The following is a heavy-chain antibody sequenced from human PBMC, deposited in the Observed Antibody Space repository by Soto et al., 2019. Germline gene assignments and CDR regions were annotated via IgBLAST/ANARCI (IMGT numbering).Heavy chain of an antibody. D-gene: IGHD2-15*01. V-gene: IGHV5-51*01. CDR3: ARQQVVVAATPVEWFDP. CDR2: IYPGDSDT. Sequence: EVQLVQSGAEVKKPGESLKISCKGSGYSFTSYWIGWVRQMPGKGLEWMGIIYPGDSDTRYSPSFQGQVTISADKSISTAYLQWSSLMASDTAMYYCARQQVVVAATPVEWFDPWGQGTLVTVSS. CDR1: GYSFTSYW. J-gene: IGHJ5*02.